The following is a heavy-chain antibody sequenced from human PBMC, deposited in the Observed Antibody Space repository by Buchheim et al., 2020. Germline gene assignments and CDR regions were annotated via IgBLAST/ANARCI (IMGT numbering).Heavy chain of an antibody. CDR1: GYTFTGYY. CDR2: INPSSGGS. D-gene: IGHD3-9*01. V-gene: IGHV1-2*02. CDR3: ARGVITMFWVFDY. Sequence: QVQLVQSGAEVKKPGALVKVSCKASGYTFTGYYMHWVRQAPGQGLEWMGWINPSSGGSNYAQKFKGRVTMTRDTYISTAYMELSRLRSDDTALYYCARGVITMFWVFDYWGQGTL. J-gene: IGHJ4*02.